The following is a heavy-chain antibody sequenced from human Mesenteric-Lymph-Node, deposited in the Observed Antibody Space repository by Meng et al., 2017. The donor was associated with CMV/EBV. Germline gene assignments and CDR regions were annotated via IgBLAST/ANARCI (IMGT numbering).Heavy chain of an antibody. CDR2: ISGSGRTI. J-gene: IGHJ4*02. CDR1: GFTFSSYE. V-gene: IGHV3-48*03. D-gene: IGHD3-22*01. CDR3: AKDTYYDSSGQTDY. Sequence: GESLKISCAASGFTFSSYEMNWVRQAPGKGLEWVSSISGSGRTIHYADPVKGRFTISRDNSKNTLYLQMNSLRPEDTALYYCAKDTYYDSSGQTDYWGQGTLVTVSS.